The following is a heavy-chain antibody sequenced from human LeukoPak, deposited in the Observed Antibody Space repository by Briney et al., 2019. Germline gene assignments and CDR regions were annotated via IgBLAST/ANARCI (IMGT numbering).Heavy chain of an antibody. V-gene: IGHV4-4*07. CDR1: GGSISSYY. J-gene: IGHJ5*02. CDR3: ARVYCSSTSCYTQGYWFDP. D-gene: IGHD2-2*02. Sequence: SETLSLTCTVSGGSISSYYWSWIRQPAGKGLESIGRIYTSGSTNYNPPLKSRVTMSVDTSKNQFSLKLSSVTAADTAVYYCARVYCSSTSCYTQGYWFDPWGQGTLVTVSS. CDR2: IYTSGST.